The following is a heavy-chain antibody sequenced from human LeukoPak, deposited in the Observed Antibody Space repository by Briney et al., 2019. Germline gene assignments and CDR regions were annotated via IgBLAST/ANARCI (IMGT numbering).Heavy chain of an antibody. Sequence: GGSLRLSCAVSGFTFSKFWMSWVRQAPGRGLEWVANIKQDGSEKYYVDSVKGRFTISRDNAKNSLYLQMNSLRAEDTAVYYCARDDPDYDFWSGCPTFDYWGQGTLVTVSS. CDR2: IKQDGSEK. V-gene: IGHV3-7*01. CDR1: GFTFSKFW. D-gene: IGHD3-3*01. J-gene: IGHJ4*02. CDR3: ARDDPDYDFWSGCPTFDY.